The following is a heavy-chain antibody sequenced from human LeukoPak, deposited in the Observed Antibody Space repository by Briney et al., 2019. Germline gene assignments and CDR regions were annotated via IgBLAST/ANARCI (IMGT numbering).Heavy chain of an antibody. J-gene: IGHJ6*02. Sequence: GASVKVSCKASGYSFTIYDVNWVRQAPGQGLEWMGWMNPDSGNTGYAPKFQGRVTMTRNTSISTAYMELSSLRSEDTAVYYCARDRPYSSSWYRSPTYYYYGMDVWGQGTTVTVSS. D-gene: IGHD6-13*01. CDR1: GYSFTIYD. CDR2: MNPDSGNT. CDR3: ARDRPYSSSWYRSPTYYYYGMDV. V-gene: IGHV1-8*01.